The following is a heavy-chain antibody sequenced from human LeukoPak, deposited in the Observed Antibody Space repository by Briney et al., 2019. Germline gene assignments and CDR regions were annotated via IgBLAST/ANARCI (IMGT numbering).Heavy chain of an antibody. CDR2: ISAYNGNT. CDR3: ARATMVRGVITKSLFDY. D-gene: IGHD3-10*01. CDR1: GYTFTSYG. V-gene: IGHV1-18*01. Sequence: ASVKVSCMASGYTFTSYGISWVRQAPGQGLEWMGWISAYNGNTNYAQKLQGRVTMTTDTSTSTAYMELRSLRSDDTAVYYCARATMVRGVITKSLFDYWGQGTLVTVSS. J-gene: IGHJ4*02.